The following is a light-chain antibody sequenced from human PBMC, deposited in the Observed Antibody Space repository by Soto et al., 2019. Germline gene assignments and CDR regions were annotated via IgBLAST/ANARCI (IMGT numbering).Light chain of an antibody. V-gene: IGLV2-8*01. Sequence: QCVLTQPPSASGSPGQSGTISCTGTSSDVGGYNYVSWYQQHPGKAPKLMIYEVSKRPSGVPDRFSGSKSGNTASLTVSGLQAEDEADYYCSSYAGSNIYVFGTGTKVTVL. CDR3: SSYAGSNIYV. J-gene: IGLJ1*01. CDR1: SSDVGGYNY. CDR2: EVS.